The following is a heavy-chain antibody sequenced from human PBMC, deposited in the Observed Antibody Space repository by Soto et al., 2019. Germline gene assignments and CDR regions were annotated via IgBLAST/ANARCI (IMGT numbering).Heavy chain of an antibody. CDR2: ISYDGSNK. V-gene: IGHV3-30*18. J-gene: IGHJ6*04. Sequence: PGWSLRLSCAASGFTFSSYSMHWVRQAPGKGLEWVAVISYDGSNKYYADSVKGRFTISRDNSKKTLYLQMNSLRAEDTAVYYCAKDLLLWFGELSDVWGEGTTVTVSS. CDR1: GFTFSSYS. D-gene: IGHD3-10*01. CDR3: AKDLLLWFGELSDV.